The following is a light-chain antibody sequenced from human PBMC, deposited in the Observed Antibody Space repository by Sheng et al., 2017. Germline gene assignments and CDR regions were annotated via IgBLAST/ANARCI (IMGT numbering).Light chain of an antibody. V-gene: IGLV3-1*01. J-gene: IGLJ1*01. CDR1: TLGDKY. CDR2: QDT. CDR3: QAWDSSTVV. Sequence: SYELTQPPSVSVSPGQTASITCSGDTLGDKYVSWYQQKPGQSPVLVISQDTKRPSGIPERFSGSNSGNTATLTISGTQTMDEADYYCQAWDSSTVVFGAGTKVTVL.